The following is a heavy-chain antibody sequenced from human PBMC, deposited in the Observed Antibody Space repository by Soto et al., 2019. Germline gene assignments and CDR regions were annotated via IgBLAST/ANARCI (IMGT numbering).Heavy chain of an antibody. V-gene: IGHV1-69*13. CDR2: IIPIFGTA. CDR3: ARAHDILTGHFDY. J-gene: IGHJ4*02. CDR1: GGTFSSYA. D-gene: IGHD3-9*01. Sequence: SVKVSCKAPGGTFSSYAISWVRQAPGQGLEWMGGIIPIFGTANYAQKLQGRVTITADESTSTAYMELSSLRSEDTAVYYCARAHDILTGHFDYWGQGTLVTVSS.